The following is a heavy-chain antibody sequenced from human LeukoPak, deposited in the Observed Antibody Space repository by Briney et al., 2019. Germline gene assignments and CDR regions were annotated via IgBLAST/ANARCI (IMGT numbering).Heavy chain of an antibody. Sequence: PGGSLRLSCAASGFTFSSYGMHWVRQAPGKGLEWVAVISYDGSNKYCADSVKGRFTISRDNSKNTLYLQMNSLRAEDTAVYYCARGPYYYDSSGFWYFDYWGQGILVTVSS. CDR3: ARGPYYYDSSGFWYFDY. CDR1: GFTFSSYG. J-gene: IGHJ4*02. V-gene: IGHV3-30*03. CDR2: ISYDGSNK. D-gene: IGHD3-22*01.